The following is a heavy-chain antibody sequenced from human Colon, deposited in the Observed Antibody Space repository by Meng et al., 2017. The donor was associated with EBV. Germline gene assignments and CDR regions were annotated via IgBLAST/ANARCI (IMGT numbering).Heavy chain of an antibody. V-gene: IGHV4-34*01. D-gene: IGHD6-19*01. CDR3: AGREPVPGHLHKA. Sequence: LQRVARRLRTLGPLSRSCAVSRESLCGGIWSCVRQRPGKGLEWIGESNKCGNTTYNPYINSRVDISIDTSKTQFPLTLSSVTDADTAVYFCAGREPVPGHLHKAWGQGTLVTVSS. CDR2: SNKCGNT. CDR1: RESLCGGI. J-gene: IGHJ5*02.